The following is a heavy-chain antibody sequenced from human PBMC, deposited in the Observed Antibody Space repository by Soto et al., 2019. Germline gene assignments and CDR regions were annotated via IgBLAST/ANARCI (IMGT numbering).Heavy chain of an antibody. CDR1: GGSISSSSYY. V-gene: IGHV4-39*01. J-gene: IGHJ6*03. CDR3: AINMAAAEYYYYYYMDV. D-gene: IGHD6-13*01. Sequence: SETLSLTCTVSGGSISSSSYYWGWIRQPPGKGLEWIGSIYYSGSTYYNPSLKSRVTISVDTSKNQFSLKLSSVTAADTAVYYCAINMAAAEYYYYYYMDVWGKGTTVTVSS. CDR2: IYYSGST.